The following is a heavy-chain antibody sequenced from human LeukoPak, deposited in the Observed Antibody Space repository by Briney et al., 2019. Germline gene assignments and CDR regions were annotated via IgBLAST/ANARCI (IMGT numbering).Heavy chain of an antibody. Sequence: GGSLRLSCAASGFPFSSYGMHGVGQAPGKGLEWVAVIWYDGSNKYYADSVKGRFTISRDNSKNTLYLQMNSLRAEDTAVYYCARDLHRTFDYWGQGTLVTVSS. D-gene: IGHD4-11*01. CDR3: ARDLHRTFDY. CDR1: GFPFSSYG. J-gene: IGHJ4*02. V-gene: IGHV3-33*01. CDR2: IWYDGSNK.